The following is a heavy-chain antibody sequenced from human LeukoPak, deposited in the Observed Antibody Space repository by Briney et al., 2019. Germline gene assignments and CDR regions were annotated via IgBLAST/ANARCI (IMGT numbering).Heavy chain of an antibody. CDR1: GFTFSSYA. V-gene: IGHV3-23*01. J-gene: IGHJ6*03. D-gene: IGHD3-10*01. Sequence: GGSLRLSCAASGFTFSSYAMSWVRQAPGKGLEWVSAISGSGGSTYYADSVKGRFTISRDNSKNTLYLQMNSLRVEDTAVYYCANGGPYYYYYYMGVWGKGTTVTISS. CDR2: ISGSGGST. CDR3: ANGGPYYYYYYMGV.